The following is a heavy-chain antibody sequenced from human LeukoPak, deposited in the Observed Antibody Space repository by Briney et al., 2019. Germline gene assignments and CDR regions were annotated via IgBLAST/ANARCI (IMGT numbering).Heavy chain of an antibody. V-gene: IGHV4-59*01. D-gene: IGHD6-13*01. CDR1: GGSISSYY. Sequence: PSETLSLTCTVSGGSISSYYWSWIRQPPGKGLEWIGYIYYSGSTNYNPSIKSRVTISVDTSKNQFSLKLSSVTAADTAVYYCARDALSSSPLNYFDYWGQGTLVTVSS. CDR3: ARDALSSSPLNYFDY. J-gene: IGHJ4*02. CDR2: IYYSGST.